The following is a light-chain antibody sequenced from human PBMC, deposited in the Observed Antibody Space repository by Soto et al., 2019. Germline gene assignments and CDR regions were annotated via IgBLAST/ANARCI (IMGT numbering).Light chain of an antibody. V-gene: IGLV2-14*03. CDR3: SSYTTSSLVV. J-gene: IGLJ2*01. CDR1: SSDVGGDDL. CDR2: DVS. Sequence: QSALTQPASVSGSPGQSITISFTGTSSDVGGDDLVSWYQHHPGKVPKLMIYDVSNRPSGVSNRFSGSKSGNTASLTISGLQAEDEADYYCSSYTTSSLVVFGGGTKVTVL.